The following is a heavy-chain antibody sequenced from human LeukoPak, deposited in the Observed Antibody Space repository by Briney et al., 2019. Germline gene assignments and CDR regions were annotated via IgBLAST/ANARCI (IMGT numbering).Heavy chain of an antibody. CDR3: ARGVAGYCSSTSCPYYFDY. D-gene: IGHD2-2*01. V-gene: IGHV1-18*01. CDR1: GYTFTSYG. CDR2: ISAYNGNT. Sequence: GASVKVSCKASGYTFTSYGISWVRQAPGQGLEWMGWISAYNGNTNYAQKPQGRVTMTTDTSTSTAYMELRSLRSDDTAVYYCARGVAGYCSSTSCPYYFDYWGQGTLVTVSS. J-gene: IGHJ4*02.